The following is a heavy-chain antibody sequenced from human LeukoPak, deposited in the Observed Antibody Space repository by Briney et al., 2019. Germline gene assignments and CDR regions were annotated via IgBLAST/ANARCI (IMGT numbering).Heavy chain of an antibody. J-gene: IGHJ4*02. Sequence: GASVTVSCKASNYTFTSYGLSWVRQAPGQGLEWMGWISAYNGNTNYAQKLQGRVTMTTDTSTSTAYTELRSLRSDGTAVYYCARVIRGYFDYWGQGTLVTVSS. V-gene: IGHV1-18*01. CDR1: NYTFTSYG. CDR3: ARVIRGYFDY. D-gene: IGHD2/OR15-2a*01. CDR2: ISAYNGNT.